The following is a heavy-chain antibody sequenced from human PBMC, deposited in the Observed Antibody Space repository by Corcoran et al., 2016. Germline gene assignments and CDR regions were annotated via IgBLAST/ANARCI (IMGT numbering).Heavy chain of an antibody. V-gene: IGHV4-34*01. CDR1: GGSFSGYY. CDR3: ARGYCSGGSCHKPRRVDTAMVYDFDY. J-gene: IGHJ4*02. CDR2: INHSGST. D-gene: IGHD2-15*01. Sequence: QVQLQQWGAGLLKPSETLSLTCAVYGGSFSGYYWRWIRQPPGKGLEWTGEINHSGSTNYNPSLKSRVTISVDTSKNQFSLKLSSVNAAEKAVYYCARGYCSGGSCHKPRRVDTAMVYDFDYGGQGTLVTVSS.